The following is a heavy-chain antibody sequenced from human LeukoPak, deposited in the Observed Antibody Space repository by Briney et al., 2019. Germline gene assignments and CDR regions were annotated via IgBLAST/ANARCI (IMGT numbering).Heavy chain of an antibody. J-gene: IGHJ4*02. CDR1: GFTTSDNY. Sequence: GGSLRLSCAASGFTTSDNYITWVRQAPGKGLQWVSVIYSGGRTNYAASVKGRFSMSRDKSNGTVYLQLNSLRTEDTAVYFCARVPFTASLGDYLDYWGQGALVTVSS. CDR3: ARVPFTASLGDYLDY. D-gene: IGHD3-16*01. V-gene: IGHV3-66*01. CDR2: IYSGGRT.